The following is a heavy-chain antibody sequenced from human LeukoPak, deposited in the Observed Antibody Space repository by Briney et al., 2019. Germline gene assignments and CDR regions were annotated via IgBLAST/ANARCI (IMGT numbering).Heavy chain of an antibody. CDR2: ISYDGSNK. CDR3: ARDKTKWVVPAAPTDY. V-gene: IGHV3-30*03. J-gene: IGHJ4*02. CDR1: GFTFSSYG. D-gene: IGHD2-2*01. Sequence: GGSLRLSCAASGFTFSSYGMHWVRQAPGKGLEWVAVISYDGSNKYYADSVKGRFTISRDNAKNSLYLQMNSLRAEDTAVYYCARDKTKWVVPAAPTDYWGQGTLVTVSS.